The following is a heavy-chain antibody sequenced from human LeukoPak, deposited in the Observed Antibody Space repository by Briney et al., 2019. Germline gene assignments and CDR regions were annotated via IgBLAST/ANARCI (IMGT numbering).Heavy chain of an antibody. CDR2: ILYSGST. V-gene: IGHV4-31*03. J-gene: IGHJ4*02. CDR1: GGSINDADYY. Sequence: SETLSLTCTVSGGSINDADYYWTWIRQHAGKGLEWIGYILYSGSTYYNPSLKSRLTISLDTSKNQFSLKLRSVTAADTAVYFCARTSYDGGNCDFDYWGQGTLVTVSS. CDR3: ARTSYDGGNCDFDY. D-gene: IGHD4-23*01.